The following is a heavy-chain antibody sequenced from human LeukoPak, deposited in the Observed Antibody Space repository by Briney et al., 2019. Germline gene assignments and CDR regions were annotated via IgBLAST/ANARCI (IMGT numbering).Heavy chain of an antibody. Sequence: ASETLSLTCTVSGGSTSSYYWGWIRQPPGKGLEWIGYIFDGGGTKYNPSLKSRVTISIDTSKNQFSLKLSSVTAADTAVYYCARDASYYGMDVWGQGTTVTVSS. J-gene: IGHJ6*02. V-gene: IGHV4-59*01. CDR2: IFDGGGT. CDR1: GGSTSSYY. CDR3: ARDASYYGMDV.